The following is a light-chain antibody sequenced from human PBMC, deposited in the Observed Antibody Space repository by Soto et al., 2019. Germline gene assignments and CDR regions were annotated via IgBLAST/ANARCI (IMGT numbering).Light chain of an antibody. CDR3: SSYTSSNTEV. CDR2: EVS. Sequence: QSALARPASVSGSPGQSITIACTGTSSDVGGFNYVSWYQHHPGKAPKLMIYEVSNRPSGVSNRFSGSKSGNTASLTISGLQAEDEADYYCSSYTSSNTEVFGTGTKVTVL. J-gene: IGLJ1*01. CDR1: SSDVGGFNY. V-gene: IGLV2-14*01.